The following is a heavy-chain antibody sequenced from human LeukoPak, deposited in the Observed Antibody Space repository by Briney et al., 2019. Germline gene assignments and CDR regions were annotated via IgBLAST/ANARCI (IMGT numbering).Heavy chain of an antibody. CDR1: GGTFSSYA. CDR3: ARDGHSGYDFAGY. J-gene: IGHJ4*02. V-gene: IGHV1-69*04. CDR2: IIPILGIA. D-gene: IGHD5-12*01. Sequence: VKVSCKASGGTFSSYAISWVRQAPGQGLEWMGRIIPILGIANYAQKFQGRVTITADKSTSTAYMELSSLRSEDTAVYYCARDGHSGYDFAGYWGQGTLVTASS.